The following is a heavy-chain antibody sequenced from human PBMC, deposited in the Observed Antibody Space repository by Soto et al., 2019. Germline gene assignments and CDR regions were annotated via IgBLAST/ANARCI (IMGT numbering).Heavy chain of an antibody. CDR2: IIPIFGTA. Sequence: SVKVSCKASGYTFTSYGISWVRQAPGQGLEWMGGIIPIFGTANYAQKYQGRVTITADESTSTAYMELSSLRSEDTAVYYCARDLQHDRRVYYGMDVWGQGTTVTVSS. V-gene: IGHV1-69*13. CDR1: GYTFTSYG. CDR3: ARDLQHDRRVYYGMDV. D-gene: IGHD2-21*01. J-gene: IGHJ6*02.